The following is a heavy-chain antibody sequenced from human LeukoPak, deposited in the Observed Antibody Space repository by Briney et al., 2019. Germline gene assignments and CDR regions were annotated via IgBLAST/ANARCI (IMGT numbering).Heavy chain of an antibody. CDR3: AKDHSVGTVPA. CDR2: ISYDGSNK. CDR1: GFTFSSYG. V-gene: IGHV3-30*18. D-gene: IGHD4-17*01. Sequence: GGSLRLSCAASGFTFSSYGMHWVRQAPGKGLEWVAVISYDGSNKYYADSVRGRFTISRDNSKNTLYLQMNSLRAEDTAVYYCAKDHSVGTVPAWGQGTMVTVSS. J-gene: IGHJ3*01.